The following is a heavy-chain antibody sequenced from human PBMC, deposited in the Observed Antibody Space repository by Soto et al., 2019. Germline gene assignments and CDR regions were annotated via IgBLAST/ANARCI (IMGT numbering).Heavy chain of an antibody. CDR3: SSPRNSGKSVDY. CDR2: IKSKTDGGTI. J-gene: IGHJ4*02. CDR1: DFAFSNYW. V-gene: IGHV3-15*07. D-gene: IGHD3-10*01. Sequence: EVQLVESGGGLFKPGGSLRLTCVASDFAFSNYWMHWFRQAPGKGLEWVGRIKSKTDGGTIDYAAPVEGRFTISRDDSRDTLYLQMNSLKTEDTAVYYCSSPRNSGKSVDYWGQGTLVTVSS.